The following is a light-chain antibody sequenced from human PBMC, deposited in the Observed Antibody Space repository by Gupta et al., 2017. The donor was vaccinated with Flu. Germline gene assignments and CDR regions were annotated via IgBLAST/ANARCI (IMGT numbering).Light chain of an antibody. J-gene: IGLJ3*02. V-gene: IGLV1-40*01. CDR2: GSS. CDR1: SSNIGAGYD. Sequence: QSVLTQPPSVSGAPGQRVTISCTGSSSNIGAGYDVHWYQQLPGTAPKLLIYGSSNRPSGVPDRFSGSKSGASASLAITGLQPEDEADYFCQSYDSSLSGWVFGGGTKLTVL. CDR3: QSYDSSLSGWV.